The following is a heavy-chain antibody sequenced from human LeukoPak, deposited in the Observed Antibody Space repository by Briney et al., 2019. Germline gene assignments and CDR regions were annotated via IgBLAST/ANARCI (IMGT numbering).Heavy chain of an antibody. V-gene: IGHV4-39*01. CDR3: ARLRGAMTPVTSDFDY. J-gene: IGHJ4*02. Sequence: SETLSLTCTVSGGSISGSSYYWAWIRQPPGKGLEWTGSGFYSGSAYYSPSLKSRVTISVDTSKNQFSLNLSSVTAADTAVYYCARLRGAMTPVTSDFDYWGQGTLVTVSS. CDR2: GFYSGSA. CDR1: GGSISGSSYY. D-gene: IGHD4-17*01.